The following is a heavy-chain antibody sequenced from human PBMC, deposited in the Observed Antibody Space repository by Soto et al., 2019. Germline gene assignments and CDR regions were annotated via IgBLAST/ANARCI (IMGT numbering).Heavy chain of an antibody. CDR2: IKQDGSEK. Sequence: PGGSLRLSCAASGFTFSSYWMSWVRQAPGKGLEWVANIKQDGSEKYYVDSVKGRFTISRDNAKNSLYLQMNSLRAEDTAVYYCARDNWGIAAAGPHYWGQGTLVTVSS. J-gene: IGHJ4*02. CDR3: ARDNWGIAAAGPHY. CDR1: GFTFSSYW. V-gene: IGHV3-7*01. D-gene: IGHD6-13*01.